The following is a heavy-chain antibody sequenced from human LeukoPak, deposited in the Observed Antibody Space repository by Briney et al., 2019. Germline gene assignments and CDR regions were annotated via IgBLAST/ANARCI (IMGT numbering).Heavy chain of an antibody. V-gene: IGHV4-61*02. Sequence: NPSETLSLTCTVSGYSISSGTYYWTWIRQPAGKGLEWIGRISTSGSTNYNPSLKSRVTISLDTSKNQFSLKLSSVTAADTAVYFCARGRVSSSSWYSTYYYYFYMDVWGKGTTVTVSS. CDR1: GYSISSGTYY. D-gene: IGHD6-13*01. CDR2: ISTSGST. J-gene: IGHJ6*03. CDR3: ARGRVSSSSWYSTYYYYFYMDV.